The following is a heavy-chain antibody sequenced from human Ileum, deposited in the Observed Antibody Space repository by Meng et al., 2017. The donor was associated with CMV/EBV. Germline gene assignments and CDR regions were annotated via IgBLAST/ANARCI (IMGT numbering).Heavy chain of an antibody. CDR2: IASSGTT. V-gene: IGHV4-4*07. Sequence: QLQLKASGPGPVKPSATLSLTCTVSGGAFNDYHWTWIRQSAGKGLEWIGRIASSGTTYLNPSLESRISMSVDKAKNQFSLKLISVTAADTALYFCARGIHDFWSGTYFDYWGQGLLVTVSS. CDR1: GGAFNDYH. D-gene: IGHD3-3*01. CDR3: ARGIHDFWSGTYFDY. J-gene: IGHJ4*02.